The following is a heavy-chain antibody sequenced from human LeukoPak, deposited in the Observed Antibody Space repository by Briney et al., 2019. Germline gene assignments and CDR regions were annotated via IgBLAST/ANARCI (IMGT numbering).Heavy chain of an antibody. J-gene: IGHJ5*02. Sequence: GASVKVSCKASGYTFVAYFMHWVRQAPGQGLEWMGWINPNNGDTDSAQKFQGRVTITADESTSTAYMELSSLRSEDTAVYYCARVLRLWEPLPDWFDPWGQGTLVTVSS. CDR1: GYTFVAYF. CDR3: ARVLRLWEPLPDWFDP. D-gene: IGHD1-26*01. V-gene: IGHV1-2*02. CDR2: INPNNGDT.